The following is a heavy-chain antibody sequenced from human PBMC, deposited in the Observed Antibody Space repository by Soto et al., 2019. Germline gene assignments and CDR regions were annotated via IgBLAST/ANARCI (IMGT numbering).Heavy chain of an antibody. CDR1: RGSISSGGFY. CDR2: IYANGNS. CDR3: ARDGRTSGYYLDY. J-gene: IGHJ4*02. V-gene: IGHV4-31*03. Sequence: QVQLQESGPGLVKPSETLSLTCTVSRGSISSGGFYWSWIRQSPGKVLEGIGFIYANGNSYYNPSLKSRANISLDTSKNKFSLKISSVTVADTAVYYCARDGRTSGYYLDYWGQGTPVTVSP. D-gene: IGHD3-22*01.